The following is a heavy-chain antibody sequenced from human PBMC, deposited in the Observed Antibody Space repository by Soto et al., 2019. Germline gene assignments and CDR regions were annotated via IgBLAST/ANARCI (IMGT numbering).Heavy chain of an antibody. Sequence: SETLSLTCTVSGGSISSYYWSWIRQPPGKGLEWIGYIYYSGSTNYNPSLKSRVTISVDTSKNQFSLKLSSVTAADTAVYYCARDHAPFGVVSHFDYWGQGTLVTVSS. J-gene: IGHJ4*02. V-gene: IGHV4-59*01. CDR3: ARDHAPFGVVSHFDY. CDR1: GGSISSYY. D-gene: IGHD3-3*01. CDR2: IYYSGST.